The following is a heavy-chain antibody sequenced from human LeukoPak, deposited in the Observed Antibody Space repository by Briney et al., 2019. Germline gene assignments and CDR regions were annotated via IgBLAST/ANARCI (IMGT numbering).Heavy chain of an antibody. V-gene: IGHV3-23*01. D-gene: IGHD4-17*01. CDR3: ARERDPYGDYIIDAFDI. CDR2: ISGSGGST. J-gene: IGHJ3*02. CDR1: GFTFSGYA. Sequence: GGSLRLSCAASGFTFSGYAMSRVRQAPGKGLEWVSLISGSGGSTYYADSVKGRFTISRDNSKNTLYLQMNSLRVEDTAVYYCARERDPYGDYIIDAFDIWGRGTMVTVSS.